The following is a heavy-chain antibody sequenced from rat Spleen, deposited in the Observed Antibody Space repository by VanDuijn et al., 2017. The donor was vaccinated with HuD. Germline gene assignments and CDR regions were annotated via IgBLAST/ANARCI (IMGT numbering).Heavy chain of an antibody. CDR3: ARYHNYPGMASFDY. CDR1: GYSITSSY. D-gene: IGHD1-4*01. V-gene: IGHV3-1*01. Sequence: EVQLQESGPGLVKPSQSLSLACSVSGYSITSSYRWSWIRKFPGNKMEWMGYISYSGSTSYNPSLKSRISITRDTSKNQFFLQLNSVTTEDTATYYCARYHNYPGMASFDYWGQGVMVTVSS. J-gene: IGHJ2*01. CDR2: ISYSGST.